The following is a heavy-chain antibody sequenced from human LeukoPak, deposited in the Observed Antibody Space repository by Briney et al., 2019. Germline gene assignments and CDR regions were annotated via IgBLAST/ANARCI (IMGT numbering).Heavy chain of an antibody. J-gene: IGHJ4*02. CDR2: MNPNSGGT. V-gene: IGHV1-2*02. CDR3: ARGYYGSGGELDY. Sequence: GASVKVSCKASGYTFTAYYMHWVRQAPGQGLEWMGWMNPNSGGTNYAQKFQGRVTMTRATSIRTADMELSRLRSDDTAVYYCARGYYGSGGELDYWGQGTLATVSS. CDR1: GYTFTAYY. D-gene: IGHD3-10*01.